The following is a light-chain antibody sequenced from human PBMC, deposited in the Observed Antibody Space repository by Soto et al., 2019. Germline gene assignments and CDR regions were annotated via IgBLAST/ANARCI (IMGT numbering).Light chain of an antibody. CDR3: ETWDNNTRV. J-gene: IGLJ3*02. CDR1: SGHSSNI. V-gene: IGLV4-60*03. CDR2: LEGSGSY. Sequence: QSVLTQSSSASGSLGSSVKLTCTLSSGHSSNIIAWHQQQPGKAPRYLMKLEGSGSYNKGSGVPDRFSGSSSGADRYLTISNLQSEDVADYYCETWDNNTRVFGGGTKLTVL.